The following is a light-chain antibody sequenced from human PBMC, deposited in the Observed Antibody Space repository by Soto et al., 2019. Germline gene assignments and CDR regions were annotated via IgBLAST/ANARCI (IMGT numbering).Light chain of an antibody. CDR2: EVS. CDR1: SSDVGGYNY. Sequence: QSALTQPASVSGSPGQSITISCTGTSSDVGGYNYVSWFQQHPGKAPKLLIFEVSNRPSGVSYRFSGSKSGNTASLTISGLQAEDDADFYCSSYTTSSTRVFGGGTKLTFL. J-gene: IGLJ3*02. CDR3: SSYTTSSTRV. V-gene: IGLV2-14*01.